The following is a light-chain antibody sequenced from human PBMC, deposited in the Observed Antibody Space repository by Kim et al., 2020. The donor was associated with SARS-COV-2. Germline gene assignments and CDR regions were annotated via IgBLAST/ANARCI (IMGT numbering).Light chain of an antibody. V-gene: IGKV1-8*01. CDR1: QDINNN. Sequence: ASAGDRVTITCRASQDINNNLAWYQQKPGIAPKLLTYTASTLQNGVPSRFSGSGYGTEFTLTISCLQSEDFATYYCQQFYTYPFAFGPGTKVDIK. J-gene: IGKJ3*01. CDR3: QQFYTYPFA. CDR2: TAS.